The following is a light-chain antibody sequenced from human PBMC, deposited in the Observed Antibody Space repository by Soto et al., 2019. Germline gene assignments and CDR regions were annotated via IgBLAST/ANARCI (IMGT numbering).Light chain of an antibody. Sequence: DIQMTQSPSTLSASVGDRVTITCWASQTISNWLAWYQQKPGKAPKVLIYKTSSLESGVPSRFSGSGSGTEFTLTINGLQPDDFATYYCQQYESYWTFGQGTKVEIK. CDR1: QTISNW. CDR2: KTS. V-gene: IGKV1-5*03. CDR3: QQYESYWT. J-gene: IGKJ1*01.